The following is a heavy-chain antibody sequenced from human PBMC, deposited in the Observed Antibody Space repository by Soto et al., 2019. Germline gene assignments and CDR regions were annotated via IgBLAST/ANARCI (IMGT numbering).Heavy chain of an antibody. V-gene: IGHV1-69*13. CDR2: IIPIFGPA. Sequence: GAALKVSCKSSGGPFSSYAMSWVRQAPGQGLEWMGGIIPIFGPANYAQKLQGRVTITADESTSTAYMELSSLRSEDTAVYYCARSGGYCSGGSGYRYYDSIGYYSLGSFDIWGQGTMVTVSS. CDR3: ARSGGYCSGGSGYRYYDSIGYYSLGSFDI. CDR1: GGPFSSYA. J-gene: IGHJ3*02. D-gene: IGHD2-15*01.